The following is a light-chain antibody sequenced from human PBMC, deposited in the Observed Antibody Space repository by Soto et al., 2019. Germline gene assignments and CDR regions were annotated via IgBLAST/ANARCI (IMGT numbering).Light chain of an antibody. CDR3: QQYDSLPLT. CDR2: EAS. V-gene: IGKV1-33*01. Sequence: DIQMTQSPSSLSASGGDRVTIACQATQDIHSFLAGYQQKPGKAPKFLIFEASNLERGVPPRCSGSGSGTAFTVTISSLQPADIAAYFCQQYDSLPLTFGGGTEVEV. J-gene: IGKJ4*01. CDR1: QDIHSF.